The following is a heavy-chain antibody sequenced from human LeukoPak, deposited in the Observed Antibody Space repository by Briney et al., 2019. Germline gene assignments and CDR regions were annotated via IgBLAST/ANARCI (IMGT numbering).Heavy chain of an antibody. CDR3: AKDRYSGSYRYYFDY. J-gene: IGHJ4*02. CDR2: ISYDGSNK. CDR1: GFTFSSYG. D-gene: IGHD1-26*01. V-gene: IGHV3-30*18. Sequence: GGSLRLSCAASGFTFSSYGMHWVRQAPGKGLEWVAVISYDGSNKYYADSVKGRFTISRDNSKNTLYLQMNSLRAEDTAVYYCAKDRYSGSYRYYFDYWGQGTLVTVSS.